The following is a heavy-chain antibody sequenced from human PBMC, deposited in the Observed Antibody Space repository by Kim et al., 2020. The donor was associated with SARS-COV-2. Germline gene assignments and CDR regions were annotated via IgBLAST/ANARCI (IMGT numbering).Heavy chain of an antibody. CDR1: GYSFSDYY. CDR3: ATGESVTSLYY. Sequence: ASVKVSCKASGYSFSDYYMYWVRQAPGQGLEWMGWINPQSGGTNTAQRFLGRVTMTRDTSTTTAYIEVTGLTSDDTAVYFCATGESVTSLYYWG. CDR2: INPQSGGT. D-gene: IGHD4-17*01. V-gene: IGHV1-2*02. J-gene: IGHJ4*01.